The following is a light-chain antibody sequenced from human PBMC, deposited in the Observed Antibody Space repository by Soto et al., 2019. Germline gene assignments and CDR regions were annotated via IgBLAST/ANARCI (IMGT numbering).Light chain of an antibody. J-gene: IGKJ1*01. Sequence: DIQMTHSPSTLSASVGSRFTITCRASQSISSWLAWYEQKPRKAPKLLIYDASNLESGVPSSLSGGASGTEFPLTISSMPPDDSATDYCQQYKYLWAFGQGTQVDIK. CDR2: DAS. CDR1: QSISSW. CDR3: QQYKYLWA. V-gene: IGKV1-5*01.